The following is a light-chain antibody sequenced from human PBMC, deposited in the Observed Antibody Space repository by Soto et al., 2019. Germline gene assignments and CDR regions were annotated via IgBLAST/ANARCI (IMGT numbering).Light chain of an antibody. V-gene: IGKV3D-15*01. Sequence: EIVMTQSPLTLSVSPGERATLSCRASQNININLGWYQQRPGQAPRVLIYGASSRASVIPDRFSGSGSGTDFSLTINRLEPDNFASYYCQQYKDWPPLTFGGGTRVQIK. CDR3: QQYKDWPPLT. CDR1: QNININ. J-gene: IGKJ4*01. CDR2: GAS.